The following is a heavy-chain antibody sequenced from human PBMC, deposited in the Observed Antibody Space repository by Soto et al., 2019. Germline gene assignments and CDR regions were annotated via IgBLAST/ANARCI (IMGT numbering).Heavy chain of an antibody. CDR3: ARIYCSSTSCHRPYGMDV. J-gene: IGHJ6*02. Sequence: SETLSVTCTVSGGSISSYYWSWIRQPPGKGLEWIGYIYYSGSTNYNPSLKSRVTISVDTSKNHFSLKLSSVTAADTAVYYCARIYCSSTSCHRPYGMDVWGHGTTVTVSS. CDR1: GGSISSYY. V-gene: IGHV4-59*01. D-gene: IGHD2-2*01. CDR2: IYYSGST.